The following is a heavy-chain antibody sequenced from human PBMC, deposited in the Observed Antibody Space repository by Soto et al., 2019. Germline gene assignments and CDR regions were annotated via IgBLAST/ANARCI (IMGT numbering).Heavy chain of an antibody. D-gene: IGHD3-3*01. CDR2: IYYSGST. Sequence: QVQLQESGPGLVKPSETLSLTCTVSGGSVSSGSYYWSWIRQPPGKGLEWIGYIYYSGSTNYNPSLKMRVTSSVDTSKNHIALKLSSVTAADTAVYYWARESRYYDFWSGYPSDYYYGMDVWGQGTTVTVSS. V-gene: IGHV4-61*01. CDR1: GGSVSSGSYY. CDR3: ARESRYYDFWSGYPSDYYYGMDV. J-gene: IGHJ6*02.